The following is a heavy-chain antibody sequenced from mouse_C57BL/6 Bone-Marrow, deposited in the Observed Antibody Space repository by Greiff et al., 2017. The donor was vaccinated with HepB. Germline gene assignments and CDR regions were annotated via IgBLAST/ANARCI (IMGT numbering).Heavy chain of an antibody. CDR3: ARHGDYDGVGAMDY. D-gene: IGHD2-4*01. Sequence: EVKLVESGGGLVQPGESLKLSCESNEYEFPSHDMSWVRKTPEERLELVAAINSDGGSTYYPDTMERRFIISRDNTKKTLYLQMSSLRSEDTALYYCARHGDYDGVGAMDYWGQGTSVTVSS. CDR2: INSDGGST. CDR1: EYEFPSHD. V-gene: IGHV5-2*03. J-gene: IGHJ4*01.